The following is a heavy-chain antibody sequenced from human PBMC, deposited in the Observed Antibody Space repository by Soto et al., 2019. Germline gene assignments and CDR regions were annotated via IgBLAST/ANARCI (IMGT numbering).Heavy chain of an antibody. J-gene: IGHJ6*03. CDR3: ARDGLYSSSWIYYYYYMDV. CDR2: IWYDGSNK. D-gene: IGHD6-6*01. CDR1: GFTFSSYG. V-gene: IGHV3-33*01. Sequence: PGGSLRLSCAASGFTFSSYGMHWVRQAPGKGLEWVAVIWYDGSNKYYADSVKGRFTISRDNSKNTLYLQMNSLRAEDTAVYYCARDGLYSSSWIYYYYYMDVWGKGTTVTVSS.